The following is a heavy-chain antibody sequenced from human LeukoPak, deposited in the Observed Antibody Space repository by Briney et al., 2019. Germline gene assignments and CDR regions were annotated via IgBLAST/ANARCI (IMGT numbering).Heavy chain of an antibody. V-gene: IGHV4-34*01. J-gene: IGHJ5*02. Sequence: SETLSLTCAVYGGSFSGYYWSWIRQPPGKGLEWMGEINHSGSTNYNPSLKSRVTISVDTSKNQFSLKLSSVTAADTAVYYCARARGDLWGQGTLVTVSS. CDR2: INHSGST. CDR1: GGSFSGYY. CDR3: ARARGDL.